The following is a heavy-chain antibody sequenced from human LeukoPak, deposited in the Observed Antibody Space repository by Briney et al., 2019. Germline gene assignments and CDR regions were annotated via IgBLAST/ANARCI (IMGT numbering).Heavy chain of an antibody. J-gene: IGHJ4*02. CDR2: IKEDGSEK. D-gene: IGHD6-13*01. Sequence: QPGGSLRLSCAAYGFTFSAYWMTWVRKAPGKGMEWVANIKEDGSEKYYVDSVRGRFTISRDNAKNSLYLHMNSLRAEDTAVYYCARVHHSSSWGTDDCWGQGTLVTVSS. V-gene: IGHV3-7*01. CDR1: GFTFSAYW. CDR3: ARVHHSSSWGTDDC.